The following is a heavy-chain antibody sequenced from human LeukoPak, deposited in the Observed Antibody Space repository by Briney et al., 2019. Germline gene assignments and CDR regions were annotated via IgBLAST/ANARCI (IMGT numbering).Heavy chain of an antibody. V-gene: IGHV4-39*01. J-gene: IGHJ4*02. CDR2: IYYSGST. D-gene: IGHD2-15*01. Sequence: SETLSLTCTVSGGSISSSSYYWGWIRQPPGKGLEWIGSIYYSGSTYYNPSLKSRVTISVDTPKNQFSLKLSSVTAADTAVYYCARRYCSGGRCYSDDYYFDYWGQGTLVTVSS. CDR1: GGSISSSSYY. CDR3: ARRYCSGGRCYSDDYYFDY.